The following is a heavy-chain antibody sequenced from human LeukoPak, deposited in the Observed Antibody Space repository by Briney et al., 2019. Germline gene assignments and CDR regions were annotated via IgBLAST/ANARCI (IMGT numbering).Heavy chain of an antibody. D-gene: IGHD2-2*02. CDR2: INCIGGST. CDR1: GFTFAAYG. CDR3: ARGGCSSASCYKGIVF. V-gene: IGHV3-20*04. J-gene: IGHJ4*02. Sequence: GGSLRLSCAASGFTFAAYGMSWVRQAPGQGLEWVSGINCIGGSTGSADSVKGRFTISRDNSKNTLYLQMYTLRAEDTAVYYCARGGCSSASCYKGIVFWAQGTLLSVPT.